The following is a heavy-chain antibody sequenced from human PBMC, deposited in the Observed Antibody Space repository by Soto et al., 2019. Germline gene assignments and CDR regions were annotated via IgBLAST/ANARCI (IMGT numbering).Heavy chain of an antibody. CDR3: ARDRISPPGYYFKWFDT. V-gene: IGHV4-31*03. Sequence: XLSLTSTLSGGSISSGGYYWSWIRQHPGKGLEWIGYIYYSGSTYYNPSLKSRVTISVDTSKNQFSLKLSSVTAADTAVYYCARDRISPPGYYFKWFDTWGQGTLVTVSS. D-gene: IGHD3-9*01. CDR2: IYYSGST. CDR1: GGSISSGGYY. J-gene: IGHJ5*02.